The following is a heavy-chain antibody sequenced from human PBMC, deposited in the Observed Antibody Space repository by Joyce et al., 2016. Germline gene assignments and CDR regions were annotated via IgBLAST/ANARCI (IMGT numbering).Heavy chain of an antibody. CDR3: AKDYYDSSGYPAFYYFDY. CDR2: ISGSGGIT. CDR1: GFNFSNYA. V-gene: IGHV3-23*01. Sequence: EVQLLESGGGLVQPGGSLKLSCAASGFNFSNYAMSWVRQAPGKGLEWVTSISGSGGITYYADSVKGRFTISRDNSKDTLYLQMNSLRAEDTAVYYCAKDYYDSSGYPAFYYFDYWGHGTLVTVSS. J-gene: IGHJ4*01. D-gene: IGHD3-22*01.